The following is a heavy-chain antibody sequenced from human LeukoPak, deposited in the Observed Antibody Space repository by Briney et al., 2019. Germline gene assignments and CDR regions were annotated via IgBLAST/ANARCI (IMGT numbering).Heavy chain of an antibody. J-gene: IGHJ4*02. CDR1: GYSFTSYW. Sequence: GESLKISCKGSGYSFTSYWIGWVRQMPGKGLEWMGIIYPGDSDTRYSPSFQGHVTISADKSISTAYLQWSSLKASDTAMYYCARFGYYDYVWGRTNYFDYWGQGTLVTVSS. CDR2: IYPGDSDT. CDR3: ARFGYYDYVWGRTNYFDY. D-gene: IGHD3-16*01. V-gene: IGHV5-51*01.